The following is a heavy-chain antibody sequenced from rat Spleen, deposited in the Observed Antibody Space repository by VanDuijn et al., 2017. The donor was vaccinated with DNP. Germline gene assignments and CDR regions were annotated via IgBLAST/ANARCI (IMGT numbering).Heavy chain of an antibody. CDR1: GFTFSDYY. J-gene: IGHJ2*01. Sequence: EVQLVESGGGLVQPGRSLKLSCAASGFTFSDYYMAWVRQAPKKGLEWVASISYEGSSTYYGDSVKGRFTISRDNAKNTLYLQMDSLRSEDTATYYCARRDYWGQGVMVTVSS. CDR3: ARRDY. CDR2: ISYEGSST. V-gene: IGHV5-22*01.